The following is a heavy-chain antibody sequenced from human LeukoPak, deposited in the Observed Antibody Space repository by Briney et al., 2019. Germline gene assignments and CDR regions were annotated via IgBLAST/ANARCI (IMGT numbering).Heavy chain of an antibody. Sequence: PGGSLRLSCAASGFTFSDYAMNWVRQAPGKGLEWVSYISKSSGTIYHADSVRGRFTISGDNANNSLFLQMSRLRDEDTAVYYCVRGALTWFGELFGYWGQGILVTVSS. J-gene: IGHJ4*02. D-gene: IGHD3-10*01. CDR3: VRGALTWFGELFGY. CDR1: GFTFSDYA. V-gene: IGHV3-48*02. CDR2: ISKSSGTI.